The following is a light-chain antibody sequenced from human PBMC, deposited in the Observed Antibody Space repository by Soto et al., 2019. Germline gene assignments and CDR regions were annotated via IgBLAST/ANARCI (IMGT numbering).Light chain of an antibody. CDR3: QQYNSYWI. Sequence: DIQMTQSPSTLSASVGDRVTITCRASQSISSWLAWYQQKPGKAPKLLIYDASSLESGGPSRFSGSGSRTEFTLRISSRQSDDFATYYYQQYNSYWIFGQGFKVEIK. CDR1: QSISSW. J-gene: IGKJ1*01. V-gene: IGKV1-5*01. CDR2: DAS.